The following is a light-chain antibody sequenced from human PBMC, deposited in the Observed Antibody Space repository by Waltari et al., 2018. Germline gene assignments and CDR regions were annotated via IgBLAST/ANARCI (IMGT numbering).Light chain of an antibody. J-gene: IGKJ1*01. CDR3: QHHFRLPAT. Sequence: IMLTQSPGTLHLSPGERATLSCRASQSISRYFAWYQQKPGQSPRLLIYGASTRATGIPDRFSGSGSGTDFSLTISGLEPEDSAVYYCQHHFRLPATFGQGTKVEIK. V-gene: IGKV3-20*01. CDR1: QSISRY. CDR2: GAS.